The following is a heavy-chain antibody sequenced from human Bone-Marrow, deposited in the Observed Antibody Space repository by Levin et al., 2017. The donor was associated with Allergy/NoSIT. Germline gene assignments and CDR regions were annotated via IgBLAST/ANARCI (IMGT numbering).Heavy chain of an antibody. D-gene: IGHD3-10*01. CDR2: ISSSSSYT. CDR3: ASTVRGAVDY. CDR1: GFTFSDYY. J-gene: IGHJ4*02. V-gene: IGHV3-11*03. Sequence: PGGSLRLSCAASGFTFSDYYMSWIRQAPGKGLEWVSYISSSSSYTNYADSVKGRFTISRDNAKNSLYLQMNSLRAEDTAVYYCASTVRGAVDYWGQGTLVTVSS.